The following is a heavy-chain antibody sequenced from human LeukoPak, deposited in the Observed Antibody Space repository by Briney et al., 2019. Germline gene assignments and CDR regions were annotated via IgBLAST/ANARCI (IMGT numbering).Heavy chain of an antibody. CDR1: GGTFSSYT. CDR2: IIPILGIA. D-gene: IGHD5-24*01. CDR3: ASHIPSWRGDGYNLDY. J-gene: IGHJ4*02. Sequence: SVKVSCKASGGTFSSYTISWVRQAPGQGLEWMGRIIPILGIANYAQKFQGRVTITADKSTSTAYMELSSLRSEDTAVYYCASHIPSWRGDGYNLDYWGQGTLVTVSS. V-gene: IGHV1-69*02.